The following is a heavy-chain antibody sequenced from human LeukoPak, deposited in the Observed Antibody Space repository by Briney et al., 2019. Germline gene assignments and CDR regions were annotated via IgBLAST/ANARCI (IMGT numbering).Heavy chain of an antibody. Sequence: GGSLRLSCAASGFTFSTYWMHWVRQAPGKGLVWVSRISSDGSITSYADSVKGRFTISRDNAKNTLYLQMNRLRAEDTAVYYCARHLNYYFDYWGQGTLVTVSS. CDR1: GFTFSTYW. D-gene: IGHD3-10*01. V-gene: IGHV3-74*01. CDR2: ISSDGSIT. CDR3: ARHLNYYFDY. J-gene: IGHJ4*02.